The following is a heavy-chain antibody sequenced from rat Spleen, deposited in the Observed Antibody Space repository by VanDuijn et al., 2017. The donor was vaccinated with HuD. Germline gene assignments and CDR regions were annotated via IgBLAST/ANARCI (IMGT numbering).Heavy chain of an antibody. CDR2: ISTGGGNT. D-gene: IGHD1-5*01. CDR1: GFTFSSFP. CDR3: AKDIGLN. V-gene: IGHV5S13*01. Sequence: EVQLVESGGGLVQPGRSLKLSCAASGFTFSSFPMAWVRQAPKKGPEWVASISTGGGNTYYRDSVKGRFTISRDNAKNTLYLQMDSLRSEDTATYYCAKDIGLNWGQGVMVTVSS. J-gene: IGHJ2*01.